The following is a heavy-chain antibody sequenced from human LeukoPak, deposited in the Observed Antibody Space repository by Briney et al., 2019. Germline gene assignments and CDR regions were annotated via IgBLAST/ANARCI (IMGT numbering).Heavy chain of an antibody. CDR1: GGSINTNNYY. CDR3: ARGVTMIVVVIHDWYFDL. V-gene: IGHV4-39*01. J-gene: IGHJ2*01. D-gene: IGHD3-22*01. Sequence: PSETLSLTCTVSGGSINTNNYYWGWIRQPPGKGLEWIGSIYYTRSTYYNPSLKSRVTISVDTSKNQFSLKLTSVTAADTAVYYCARGVTMIVVVIHDWYFDLWGRGTLVTVSS. CDR2: IYYTRST.